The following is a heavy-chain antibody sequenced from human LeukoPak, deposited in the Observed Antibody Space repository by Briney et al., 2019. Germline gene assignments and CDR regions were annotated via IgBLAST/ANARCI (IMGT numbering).Heavy chain of an antibody. Sequence: GGSLRLSCAASGLTFSRHWMSWVRQAPGKGLEWVGRIRDKSNSYTTEYAASVKGRFTISRDDSKNSMYLQMNSLKIDDTAVYYCVRVIQARGWWYFDYWGQGTLVTVSS. CDR1: GLTFSRHW. D-gene: IGHD6-19*01. CDR2: IRDKSNSYTT. CDR3: VRVIQARGWWYFDY. J-gene: IGHJ4*02. V-gene: IGHV3-72*01.